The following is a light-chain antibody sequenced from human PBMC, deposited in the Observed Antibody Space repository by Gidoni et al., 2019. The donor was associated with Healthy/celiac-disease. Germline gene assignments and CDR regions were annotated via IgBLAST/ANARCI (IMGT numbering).Light chain of an antibody. V-gene: IGKV1-39*01. Sequence: RVTITCRASQSISSYLNWYQQKPGKAPKLLIYAESSLQSGVPSRFSGSGSGTDFTLTISSLQPEDFATYYCQQSYSTPRTFGQGTKVEIK. CDR1: QSISSY. CDR2: AES. CDR3: QQSYSTPRT. J-gene: IGKJ1*01.